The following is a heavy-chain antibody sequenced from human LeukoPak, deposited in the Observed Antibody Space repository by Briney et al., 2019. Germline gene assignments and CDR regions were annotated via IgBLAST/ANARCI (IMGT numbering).Heavy chain of an antibody. Sequence: GRSLRLSCAASGFTFSSYGMHWVRQAPGKGLEWVAVISYDVGKKYYADSVKGRFTISRDNSKNTLYLQMNSLRAEDTAVYYCARDTAMVISYWGQGTLVTVSS. CDR1: GFTFSSYG. CDR3: ARDTAMVISY. D-gene: IGHD5-18*01. J-gene: IGHJ4*02. V-gene: IGHV3-30*03. CDR2: ISYDVGKK.